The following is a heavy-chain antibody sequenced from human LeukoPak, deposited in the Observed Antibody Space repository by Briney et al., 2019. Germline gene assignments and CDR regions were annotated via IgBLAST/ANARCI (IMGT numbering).Heavy chain of an antibody. CDR3: ARDHVVDGLVFDY. Sequence: GGSLRLSCAASGFTFRSHWMSWVRQAPGKGLVLVANINQDGSEKYYVDSVKGRFTISRDNAKNSLFLQMNSLRAEDTATYYCARDHVVDGLVFDYWGQGTLVTVSS. V-gene: IGHV3-7*01. CDR1: GFTFRSHW. CDR2: INQDGSEK. J-gene: IGHJ4*02. D-gene: IGHD2-15*01.